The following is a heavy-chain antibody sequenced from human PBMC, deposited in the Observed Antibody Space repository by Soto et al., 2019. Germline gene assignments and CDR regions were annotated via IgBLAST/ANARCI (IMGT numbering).Heavy chain of an antibody. CDR2: ISGSGGTI. Sequence: VQLFESGGGLVQPGGSLRLSCATFGFAFKTYAMTWVRQAPGKGLEWVAVISGSGGTIYYADSVKGRFTISRDNSKDTVYLQMNSLRADDTALYYSAKDKSARGFFDFWGQGTQVTVSP. CDR1: GFAFKTYA. D-gene: IGHD3-10*01. J-gene: IGHJ4*02. V-gene: IGHV3-23*01. CDR3: AKDKSARGFFDF.